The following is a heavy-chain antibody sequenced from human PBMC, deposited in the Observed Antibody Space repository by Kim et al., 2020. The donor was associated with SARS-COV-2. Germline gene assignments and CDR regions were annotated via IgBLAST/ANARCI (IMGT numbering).Heavy chain of an antibody. V-gene: IGHV3-23*01. CDR3: AKRGRGYTTGWPFDY. CDR2: IGSGGINT. J-gene: IGHJ4*01. D-gene: IGHD2-8*02. CDR1: GFTFSSCA. Sequence: GGSLRLSCAASGFTFSSCAMTWVRQLPGKGLEWVSSIGSGGINTYYADSVKGRFTISRDNSRNTLFLQMNSLRAEDTAVYYCAKRGRGYTTGWPFDYWG.